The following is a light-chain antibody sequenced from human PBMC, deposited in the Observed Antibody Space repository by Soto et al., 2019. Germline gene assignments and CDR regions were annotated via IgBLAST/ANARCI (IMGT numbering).Light chain of an antibody. J-gene: IGKJ1*01. V-gene: IGKV3-20*01. Sequence: IVLTQSPGTLSLSPGERATLSCRASQSVSNNYLAWYQQKPGQAPRXVIYGASTRATGIPDRFSGSGSGTDFTLTITRLEPEDFEVYYCQQYDSSTRTFGQGTKVDIK. CDR1: QSVSNNY. CDR3: QQYDSSTRT. CDR2: GAS.